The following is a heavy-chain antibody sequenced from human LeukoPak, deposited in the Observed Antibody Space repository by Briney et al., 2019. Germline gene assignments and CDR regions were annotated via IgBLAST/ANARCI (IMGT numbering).Heavy chain of an antibody. CDR3: ASRQSGSSWFHGDFDY. D-gene: IGHD6-13*01. J-gene: IGHJ4*02. Sequence: PGGSLRLSCAASGFTVSSNYMSWVRQAPGKGLEWVSVIYSGGRNHYADSVKGRFTISRDNSKNTLYLQMNSLRAEDTAVYYCASRQSGSSWFHGDFDYWGQGTLVTVSS. V-gene: IGHV3-66*02. CDR1: GFTVSSNY. CDR2: IYSGGRN.